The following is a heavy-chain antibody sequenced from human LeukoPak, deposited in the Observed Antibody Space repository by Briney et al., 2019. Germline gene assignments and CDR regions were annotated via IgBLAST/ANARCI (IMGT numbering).Heavy chain of an antibody. CDR2: ISGGGGST. D-gene: IGHD6-19*01. CDR3: AKDREQWPSYYFDY. V-gene: IGHV3-43*02. J-gene: IGHJ4*02. Sequence: GGSLRLSCAASGFTFDDYAMHWVRQAPGKGLEWVSLISGGGGSTYYADSVKGRFTISRDNSKNSLYLQMNSLRTEDTALYYCAKDREQWPSYYFDYWGQGTLVTVSS. CDR1: GFTFDDYA.